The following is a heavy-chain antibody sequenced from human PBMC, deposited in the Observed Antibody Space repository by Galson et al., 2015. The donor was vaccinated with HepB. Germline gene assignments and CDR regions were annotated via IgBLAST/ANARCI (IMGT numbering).Heavy chain of an antibody. CDR3: ARDPPLGAPFDY. J-gene: IGHJ4*02. Sequence: SLRLSCAASGFTFNDYNMIWVRQAPGKGLEWVSSINSDSTYIYYGDSVRGLFTISRDNAKNSLYLQMNSLRVEDTAIYSCARDPPLGAPFDYWGQGTLVTVSS. D-gene: IGHD7-27*01. V-gene: IGHV3-21*01. CDR1: GFTFNDYN. CDR2: INSDSTYI.